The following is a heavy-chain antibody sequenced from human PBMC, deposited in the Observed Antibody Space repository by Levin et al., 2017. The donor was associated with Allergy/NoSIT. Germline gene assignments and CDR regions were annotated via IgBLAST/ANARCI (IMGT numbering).Heavy chain of an antibody. J-gene: IGHJ3*02. Sequence: GGSLRLSCAASGFTFSTYAMSWVRQAPGEGLEWVSGITTSGGRTYYADSVKGRFTISRDISNNTLYLQMNSLRAEDTAVYYCAKDGNDISGLRGVRFSAFDTWGQGTAVTVSS. CDR3: AKDGNDISGLRGVRFSAFDT. D-gene: IGHD3-10*01. CDR1: GFTFSTYA. CDR2: ITTSGGRT. V-gene: IGHV3-23*01.